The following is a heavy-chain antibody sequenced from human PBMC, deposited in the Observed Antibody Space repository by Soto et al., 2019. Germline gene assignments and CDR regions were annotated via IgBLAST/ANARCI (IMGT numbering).Heavy chain of an antibody. V-gene: IGHV3-7*01. Sequence: GGSLRLSCAASGFTFRSYWMSWVRQAPGKGLEWVASINKDRSDKYYVESVKGRFTISRDNAKNSLYLQMNSLTAEDTAVYYGASDGVEAGLDLDNWGQGTLVTVSS. J-gene: IGHJ4*02. CDR3: ASDGVEAGLDLDN. CDR1: GFTFRSYW. D-gene: IGHD3-16*01. CDR2: INKDRSDK.